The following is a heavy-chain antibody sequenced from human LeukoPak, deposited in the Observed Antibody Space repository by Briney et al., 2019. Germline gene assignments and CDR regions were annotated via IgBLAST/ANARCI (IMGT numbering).Heavy chain of an antibody. CDR3: ARIILAYCTSASCLEFYGMDV. CDR2: IYYSGST. Sequence: PSETLSLTCTVSGGSIGSYYWTWIRQPPGKGLEWIGYIYYSGSTNYNPSLKSRVTISADTSKNQFSLKLRSVTAADTAVYYCARIILAYCTSASCLEFYGMDVWGQGTTVTVSS. D-gene: IGHD2-2*01. V-gene: IGHV4-59*01. CDR1: GGSIGSYY. J-gene: IGHJ6*02.